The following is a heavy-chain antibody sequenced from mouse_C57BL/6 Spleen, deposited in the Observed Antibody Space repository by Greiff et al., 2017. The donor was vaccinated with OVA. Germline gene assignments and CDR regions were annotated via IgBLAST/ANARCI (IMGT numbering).Heavy chain of an antibody. Sequence: QVQLQQSGPGLVAPSQSLSITCTVSGFSLTSYGVHWVRQPPGKGLEWLVVIWSDGSTTYNSALKSRLSISKDNSKSQVFLKMNSLQTDDTAMYYCARHGNYVNYAMDYWGQGTSVTVSS. CDR3: ARHGNYVNYAMDY. CDR2: IWSDGST. J-gene: IGHJ4*01. D-gene: IGHD2-1*01. CDR1: GFSLTSYG. V-gene: IGHV2-6-1*01.